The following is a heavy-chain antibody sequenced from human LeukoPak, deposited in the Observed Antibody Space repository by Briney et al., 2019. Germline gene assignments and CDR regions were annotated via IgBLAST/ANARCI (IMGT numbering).Heavy chain of an antibody. V-gene: IGHV4-4*02. CDR1: GVSISRRNW. Sequence: SETLSLTCAASGVSISRRNWWSWVRQPPGKGLEWIGDILHSGDTNYNASLRSRLTISLDKSRNQFSLQLSSVTAADTAVYYCAGYNIPYTFEFWGPGTVVTVSS. J-gene: IGHJ4*02. D-gene: IGHD1-14*01. CDR3: AGYNIPYTFEF. CDR2: ILHSGDT.